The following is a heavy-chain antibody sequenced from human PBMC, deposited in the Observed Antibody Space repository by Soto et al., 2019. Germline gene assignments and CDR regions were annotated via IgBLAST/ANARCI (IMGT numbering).Heavy chain of an antibody. V-gene: IGHV3-74*01. Sequence: EVQLVESGGGLVQPGGSLRLSCAASGFTFSSYWMHWVRQAPGKGLVWVSRINSDGSSTSYADSVKGRFTISRDNAKNTLYLQMNSLRAEDTAVYYCARAYYDSSGYYYDAFDIWGQGTMVTVSS. CDR2: INSDGSST. D-gene: IGHD3-22*01. J-gene: IGHJ3*02. CDR1: GFTFSSYW. CDR3: ARAYYDSSGYYYDAFDI.